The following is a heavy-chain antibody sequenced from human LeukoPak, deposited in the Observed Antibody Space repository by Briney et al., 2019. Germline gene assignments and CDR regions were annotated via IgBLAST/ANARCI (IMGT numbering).Heavy chain of an antibody. J-gene: IGHJ4*02. V-gene: IGHV4-59*08. CDR1: GGSISIYY. CDR3: ARQNRYCSSTSCPSFDY. CDR2: IYYSGST. D-gene: IGHD2-2*01. Sequence: PSETLSLTCTVSGGSISIYYWGWIRQPPGKGLEWIGYIYYSGSTNYSPSLKSRVTISVDTSKNQFSLKLSSVTAADTAVYYCARQNRYCSSTSCPSFDYWGQGTLVTVSS.